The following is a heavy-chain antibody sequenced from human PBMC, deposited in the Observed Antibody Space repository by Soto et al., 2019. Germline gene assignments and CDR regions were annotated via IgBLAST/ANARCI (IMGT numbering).Heavy chain of an antibody. Sequence: EVQMLESGGGLVQPGGSLRLSCAASGFTFSSYAMSWVRQAPGKGLEWVSAISGSDGSTFDADSVKGRFTISRDDSKNTLYLQMNSLRAEDTAVYYCAKGPGMYSDFDCWGQGTLVTVSS. CDR1: GFTFSSYA. V-gene: IGHV3-23*01. CDR3: AKGPGMYSDFDC. CDR2: ISGSDGST. D-gene: IGHD2-8*01. J-gene: IGHJ4*02.